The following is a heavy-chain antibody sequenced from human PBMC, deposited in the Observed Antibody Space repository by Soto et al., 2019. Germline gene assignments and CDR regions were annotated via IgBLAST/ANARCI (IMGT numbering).Heavy chain of an antibody. CDR1: GFTFDDYA. D-gene: IGHD3-22*01. Sequence: GGSLRLSCAASGFTFDDYAMHWVRQAPGKGLECVSGISWNSGSIGYADSVKGRFTISRDNAKNSLYLQMNSLRAEDTALYYCAKDISYDYYDSSGSRGYFDYWGQGTLVTVSS. CDR2: ISWNSGSI. J-gene: IGHJ4*02. V-gene: IGHV3-9*01. CDR3: AKDISYDYYDSSGSRGYFDY.